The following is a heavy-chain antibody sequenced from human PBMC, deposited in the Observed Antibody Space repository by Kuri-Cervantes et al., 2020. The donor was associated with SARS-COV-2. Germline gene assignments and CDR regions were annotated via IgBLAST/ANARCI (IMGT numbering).Heavy chain of an antibody. CDR1: GGSVSSGSYY. J-gene: IGHJ6*03. D-gene: IGHD7-27*01. V-gene: IGHV4-30-2*01. CDR3: ARVSGDSRFSYYMDV. CDR2: ISQSGNT. Sequence: SETLSLTCTVSGGSVSSGSYYWSWIRQAPGKGLEWIGYISQSGNTYYNPSLKSRVTISVDRSKKQFSLKVSSVSAADTAVYYCARVSGDSRFSYYMDVWGTGTTVTVSS.